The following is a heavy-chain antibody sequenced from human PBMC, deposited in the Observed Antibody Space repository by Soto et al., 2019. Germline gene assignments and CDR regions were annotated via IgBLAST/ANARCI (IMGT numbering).Heavy chain of an antibody. Sequence: QITLKESGPTLVKPTQTLTLTCTFSGFSLSTSGVGVGWNRQPPGKALEWLALIYWDDDKRDSPSLKSRLTITKDTSKNQVVLTMTNMDPGDTATYYCAHPRLCYDIFTGYYPGAFDILGQGTMVTVSS. D-gene: IGHD3-9*01. J-gene: IGHJ3*02. CDR3: AHPRLCYDIFTGYYPGAFDI. CDR2: IYWDDDK. CDR1: GFSLSTSGVG. V-gene: IGHV2-5*02.